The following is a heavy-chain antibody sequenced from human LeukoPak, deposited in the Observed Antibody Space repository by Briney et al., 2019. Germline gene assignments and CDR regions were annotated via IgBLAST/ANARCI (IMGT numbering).Heavy chain of an antibody. CDR1: GYSISSNYS. V-gene: IGHV4-38-2*01. D-gene: IGHD3-3*01. J-gene: IGHJ4*02. CDR3: VRGPYYRIWSGSSREPDFDY. CDR2: IYHSGAT. Sequence: SETLSLTCAVGGYSISSNYSWGWIRLPPGRGLEWMGSIYHSGATYYSPSLKSPVTLSIDTSKNRFSLYMKTVTAPYAPLYYMVRGPYYRIWSGSSREPDFDYWGQGTLVTVSS.